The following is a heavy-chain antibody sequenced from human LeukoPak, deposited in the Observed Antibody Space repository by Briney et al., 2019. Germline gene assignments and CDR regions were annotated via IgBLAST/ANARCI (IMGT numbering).Heavy chain of an antibody. D-gene: IGHD3-16*01. CDR2: INPNSGGT. CDR1: GYTFTGYY. Sequence: ASVKVSCKASGYTFTGYYMYWVRQAPGQGLEWMGWINPNSGGTNYAQKFQGRVTMTRDTSISTAYMELSRLRSDDTAVYYCARDSFTWGKNWFDPWGQGTLVTVSS. CDR3: ARDSFTWGKNWFDP. V-gene: IGHV1-2*02. J-gene: IGHJ5*02.